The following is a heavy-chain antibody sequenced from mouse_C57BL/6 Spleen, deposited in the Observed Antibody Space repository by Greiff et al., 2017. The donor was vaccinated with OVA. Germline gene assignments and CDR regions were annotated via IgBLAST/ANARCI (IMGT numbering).Heavy chain of an antibody. V-gene: IGHV5-17*01. CDR1: GFTFSDYG. CDR3: AREAGSRDWYFDV. CDR2: ISSGSSTI. D-gene: IGHD1-1*01. Sequence: EVKLMESGGGLVKPGGSLKLSCAASGFTFSDYGMHWVRQAPEKGLEWVAYISSGSSTIYYADTVKGRFTISRDNAKNTLFLQMTSLRSEDTAMDYCAREAGSRDWYFDVWGTGTTVTVSS. J-gene: IGHJ1*03.